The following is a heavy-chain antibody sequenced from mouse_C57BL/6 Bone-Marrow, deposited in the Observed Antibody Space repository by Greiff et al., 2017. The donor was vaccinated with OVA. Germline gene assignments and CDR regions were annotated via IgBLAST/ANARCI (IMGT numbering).Heavy chain of an antibody. V-gene: IGHV1-59*01. J-gene: IGHJ4*01. Sequence: QVQLQQPGAELVRPGTSVKLSCKASGYTFTSYWMHWVKQRPGQGLEWIGVIDPSDSYTNYNQKFKGKATLTVDTSTSTAYMQLSSLTSEDSAVYYCARWNSEGYYAMDYWGQGTSVTVSS. CDR3: ARWNSEGYYAMDY. CDR1: GYTFTSYW. CDR2: IDPSDSYT.